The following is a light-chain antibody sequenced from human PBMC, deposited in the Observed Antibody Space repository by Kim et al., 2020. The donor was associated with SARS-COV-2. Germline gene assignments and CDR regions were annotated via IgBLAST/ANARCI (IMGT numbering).Light chain of an antibody. CDR1: SLRTYY. CDR3: QSRGSGGNVV. CDR2: GKN. J-gene: IGLJ2*01. Sequence: SSELTQDPAVSVALGQTVKITCQGDSLRTYYTTWYQQKPRQAPVLVIYGKNNRPSGIPDRFSGSTSGNTASLTISGAQAEDEADFYCQSRGSGGNVVFGGGTKLTVL. V-gene: IGLV3-19*01.